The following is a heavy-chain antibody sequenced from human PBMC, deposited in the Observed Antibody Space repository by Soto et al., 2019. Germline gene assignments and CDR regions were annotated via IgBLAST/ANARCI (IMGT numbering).Heavy chain of an antibody. CDR3: ASLRQWLPDY. D-gene: IGHD5-12*01. J-gene: IGHJ4*02. CDR2: IYPGDSET. Sequence: ESLKISFQVSEYILSDYWLGWVRQMPGKGLEWIGIIYPGDSETRYSPSFQGQVTISADESISTAYLQWSSLKASDTAMYYCASLRQWLPDYWGQGTLVTVSS. V-gene: IGHV5-51*01. CDR1: EYILSDYW.